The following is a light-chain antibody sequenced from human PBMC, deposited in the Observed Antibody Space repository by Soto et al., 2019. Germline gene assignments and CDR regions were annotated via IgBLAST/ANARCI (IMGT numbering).Light chain of an antibody. CDR3: SSYTSSRNYV. J-gene: IGLJ1*01. CDR1: SSDVGGYNY. Sequence: QSVLTQPASVSGSPGQSITISCTGTSSDVGGYNYVSWYQQHPGKAPKLMIYDVSNRPSGVSNRFSGSKSGNTASLTISGLQAKDEADYYCSSYTSSRNYVFVTGTKVTVL. V-gene: IGLV2-14*01. CDR2: DVS.